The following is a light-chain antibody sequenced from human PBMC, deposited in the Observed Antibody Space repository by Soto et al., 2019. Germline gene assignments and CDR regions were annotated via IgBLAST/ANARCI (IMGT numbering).Light chain of an antibody. V-gene: IGKV3-20*01. J-gene: IGKJ4*01. CDR1: QTVSSGF. CDR3: HQYYSSPTT. Sequence: EIVLTQSPGTLSVSPGERATVSCRASQTVSSGFLAWYQQKVGQAPRHLIYGASTRATGIPDRFSGSGSGTDFTVTIDRLEPEDFAGYYCHQYYSSPTTFGGGTKVEIK. CDR2: GAS.